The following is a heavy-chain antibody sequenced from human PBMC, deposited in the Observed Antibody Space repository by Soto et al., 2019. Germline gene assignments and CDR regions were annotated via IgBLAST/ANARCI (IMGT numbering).Heavy chain of an antibody. Sequence: PGGSLRLSCAASGFTFSSYAMHWVRQAPGKGLEWVAVISYDGSNKYYADSVKGRFTISRDNSKNTLYLQMNSLRAEDTAIYYCASVDYGAYIPHFDYWGQGTLVTVS. CDR3: ASVDYGAYIPHFDY. CDR2: ISYDGSNK. J-gene: IGHJ4*02. D-gene: IGHD4-17*01. V-gene: IGHV3-30-3*01. CDR1: GFTFSSYA.